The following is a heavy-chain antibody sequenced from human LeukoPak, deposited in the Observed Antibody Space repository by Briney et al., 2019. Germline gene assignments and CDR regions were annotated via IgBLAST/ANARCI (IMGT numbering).Heavy chain of an antibody. V-gene: IGHV3-48*04. Sequence: GGSLRLSCAASGFAFSTRSMNWVRQAPGKGLEWVSYISSSSDIIHYADSVKGRFTISRDNAKNSLYLQMNSLRAEDTAVYYCAKDIDFWSGYYPLYFQHWGQGTLVTVSS. J-gene: IGHJ1*01. CDR1: GFAFSTRS. CDR3: AKDIDFWSGYYPLYFQH. CDR2: ISSSSDII. D-gene: IGHD3-3*01.